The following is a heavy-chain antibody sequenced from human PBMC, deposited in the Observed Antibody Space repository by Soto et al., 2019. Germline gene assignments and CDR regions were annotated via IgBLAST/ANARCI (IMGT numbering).Heavy chain of an antibody. Sequence: GGSLRLSCAATGFTFSSYAMSWVRQAPGKGLEWVSGIDGSGDTTYHADSVKGRLTVSRDNSKNTLYLQMNGLRAEDTAIYYCVRPIAVAADRGPFDYWGQGTLVTVSS. CDR1: GFTFSSYA. CDR3: VRPIAVAADRGPFDY. V-gene: IGHV3-23*01. J-gene: IGHJ4*02. CDR2: IDGSGDTT. D-gene: IGHD6-19*01.